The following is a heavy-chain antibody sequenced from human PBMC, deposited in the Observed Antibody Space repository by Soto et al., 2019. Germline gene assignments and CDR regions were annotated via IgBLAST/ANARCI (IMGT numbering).Heavy chain of an antibody. V-gene: IGHV1-69*04. D-gene: IGHD2-15*01. Sequence: GASVKVSCKASGGTFSSYTISWVRQAPGQGLEWMGRIIPILGIANYAQKFQGRVTITADKSTSTAYMELSSLRSEDTAVYYCARDACSDGSCYHDRSWFDPWGQGTLVTVSS. CDR2: IIPILGIA. CDR1: GGTFSSYT. CDR3: ARDACSDGSCYHDRSWFDP. J-gene: IGHJ5*02.